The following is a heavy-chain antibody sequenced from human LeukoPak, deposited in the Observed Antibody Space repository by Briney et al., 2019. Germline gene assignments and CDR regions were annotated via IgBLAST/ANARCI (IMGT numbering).Heavy chain of an antibody. CDR2: IRGSGGST. Sequence: PGGSLRLSCAASGFTFSSYAMSWVRQAPGKGLEWVSAIRGSGGSTYYADSVKGRFTISRDNSKNTLYLQMNSLRAEDTAVYYCAKDTIAAAGTRWFDPWGQGTLVTVSS. D-gene: IGHD6-13*01. CDR3: AKDTIAAAGTRWFDP. J-gene: IGHJ5*02. V-gene: IGHV3-23*01. CDR1: GFTFSSYA.